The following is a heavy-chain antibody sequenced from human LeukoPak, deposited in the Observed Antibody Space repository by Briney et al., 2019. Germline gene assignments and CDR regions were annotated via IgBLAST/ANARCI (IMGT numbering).Heavy chain of an antibody. J-gene: IGHJ4*02. CDR3: ATGRVLLPD. V-gene: IGHV1-8*01. D-gene: IGHD3-22*01. CDR2: MSPDSGYR. Sequence: ASVKVSCKASGYTFTCYNISWVRQATGQGLEWLGWMSPDSGYRGYAQKFRGRATMTGKTSINTAYLELSSLRSEDTAVYYCATGRVLLPDWGQGTLVTVSS. CDR1: GYTFTCYN.